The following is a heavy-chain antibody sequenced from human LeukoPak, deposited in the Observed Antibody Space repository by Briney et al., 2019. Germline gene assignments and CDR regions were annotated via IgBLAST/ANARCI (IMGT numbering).Heavy chain of an antibody. CDR1: GFTFSSYA. CDR2: ISGSGGST. D-gene: IGHD3-3*01. V-gene: IGHV3-23*01. Sequence: GGSLRLSCAASGFTFSSYAMSWVRQAPGKGLEWVSAISGSGGSTYYADSVKARFTISRDNSKNIVSLQMNNLRAEDTAVYYCARGRGLGVVSPYFDYWGQGTLVTVSS. J-gene: IGHJ4*02. CDR3: ARGRGLGVVSPYFDY.